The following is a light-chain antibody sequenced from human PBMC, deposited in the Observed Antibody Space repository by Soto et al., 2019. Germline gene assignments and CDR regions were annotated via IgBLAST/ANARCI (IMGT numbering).Light chain of an antibody. J-gene: IGKJ4*01. Sequence: EIVMTQSPATLSVSPGERATLSCRATQSVSSNLAWYQQKPGQAPRLLIYGASTRATDIPARFSSSGSGTEFTLTITSLQSEDFAVYSCQQYNNWPLTFGGGTNVEIK. CDR3: QQYNNWPLT. V-gene: IGKV3-15*01. CDR2: GAS. CDR1: QSVSSN.